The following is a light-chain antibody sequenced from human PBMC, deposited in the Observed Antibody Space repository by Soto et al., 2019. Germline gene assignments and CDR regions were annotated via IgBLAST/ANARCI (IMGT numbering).Light chain of an antibody. CDR1: QSVSSN. V-gene: IGKV3-15*01. Sequence: EIVMTQSPATLSVSPGERATLSCRASQSVSSNLAWHQQKPGQAPRLLIYDASTRATGIPARFSGSGSGTEFTLTISILQSEDFALYYCQQYNNWPRTFGQGTKVEIK. CDR2: DAS. J-gene: IGKJ1*01. CDR3: QQYNNWPRT.